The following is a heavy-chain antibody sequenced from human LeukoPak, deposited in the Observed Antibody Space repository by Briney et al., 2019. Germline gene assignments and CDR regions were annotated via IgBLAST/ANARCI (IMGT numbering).Heavy chain of an antibody. Sequence: ASVKVSCKVSGYTLTELSMHWVRQAPGKGLEWMGGFDPEDGETIYAQKFQGRVTITADESTSTAYMELSSLRSEDTAVYYCARLPEPGARYYYGMDVWGQGTTVTVSS. CDR2: FDPEDGET. CDR3: ARLPEPGARYYYGMDV. J-gene: IGHJ6*02. CDR1: GYTLTELS. V-gene: IGHV1-24*01. D-gene: IGHD1-14*01.